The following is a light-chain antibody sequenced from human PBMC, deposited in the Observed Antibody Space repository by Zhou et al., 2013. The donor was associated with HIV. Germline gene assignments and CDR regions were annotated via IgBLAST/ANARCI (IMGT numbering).Light chain of an antibody. CDR3: QQYGSSPAT. CDR1: QSVINND. CDR2: RAS. V-gene: IGKV3-20*01. Sequence: DIVLTQSPDTLSLSPGERATLSCRASQSVINNDLAWYLLKPGQAPRLLIFRASRRATGISDRFSGSGSGTDFTLTISNLEPEDFAMYYCQQYGSSPATFGLGTKVDIK. J-gene: IGKJ1*01.